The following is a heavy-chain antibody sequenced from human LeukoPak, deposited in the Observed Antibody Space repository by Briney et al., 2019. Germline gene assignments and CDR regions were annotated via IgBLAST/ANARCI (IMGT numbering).Heavy chain of an antibody. Sequence: SETLSLTCVVSGVSVSGYYWGWIRQPPGKGLEWIGYIYYRGSTNYNPSLKSRVTISVDTSKNQFSLKLSSVTAADTAVYYCARLSGYSSGHYYSDYWGQGTLVTVSS. D-gene: IGHD3-22*01. V-gene: IGHV4-59*02. CDR2: IYYRGST. CDR1: GVSVSGYY. CDR3: ARLSGYSSGHYYSDY. J-gene: IGHJ4*02.